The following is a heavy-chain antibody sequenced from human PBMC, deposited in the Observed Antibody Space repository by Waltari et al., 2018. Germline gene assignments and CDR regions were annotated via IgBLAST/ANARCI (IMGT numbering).Heavy chain of an antibody. J-gene: IGHJ4*02. V-gene: IGHV3-7*01. Sequence: EIQLVESGGDLVRPGGSLRISCVTSGFPFHNFGMAGVRQVPGKGLQRLAHIKHDGSATYHVDSVKGRFTISRDNARNSLYLEMDRLRFEDTGVYYCAREGLTEEAAYWGQGTLVTVSS. CDR3: AREGLTEEAAY. CDR1: GFPFHNFG. CDR2: IKHDGSAT. D-gene: IGHD4-4*01.